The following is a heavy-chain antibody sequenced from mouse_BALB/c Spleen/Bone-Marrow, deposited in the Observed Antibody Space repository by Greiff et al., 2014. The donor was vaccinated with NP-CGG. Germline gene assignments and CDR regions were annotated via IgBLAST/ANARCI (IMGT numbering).Heavy chain of an antibody. D-gene: IGHD2-14*01. V-gene: IGHV5-4*02. Sequence: DVMLVESGGGLVKPGGSLKLSCAASGFTFSDYYMYWVRQTPEKRLEWVATISDGGSYTYYPDSVKGRFTISRDIAKNNLYLQMSSLKSEDTAMYYCARDRGVQGYAMDYWGQGTSVTVCS. CDR2: ISDGGSYT. J-gene: IGHJ4*01. CDR1: GFTFSDYY. CDR3: ARDRGVQGYAMDY.